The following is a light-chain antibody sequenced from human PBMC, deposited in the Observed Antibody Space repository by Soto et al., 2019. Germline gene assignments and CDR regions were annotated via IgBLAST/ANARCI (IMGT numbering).Light chain of an antibody. CDR3: QQYNSYSMT. CDR2: QAS. V-gene: IGKV1-5*03. Sequence: DIQLTESPSTPSASVGGRVTITCRASQRFSSWLAWYQHKPGKAPKLLIYQASSLERGVPSRVSGSGSGTDFTLTISSLKPDDFATYYCQQYNSYSMTFGQGTKVDI. J-gene: IGKJ1*01. CDR1: QRFSSW.